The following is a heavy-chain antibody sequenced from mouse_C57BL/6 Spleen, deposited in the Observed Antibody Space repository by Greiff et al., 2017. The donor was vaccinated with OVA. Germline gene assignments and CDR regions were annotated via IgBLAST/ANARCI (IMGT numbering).Heavy chain of an antibody. J-gene: IGHJ1*03. D-gene: IGHD2-3*01. V-gene: IGHV1-53*01. Sequence: QVHVKQPGTELVKPGASVKLSCKASGYTFTSYWMHWVKQRPGQGLEWIGNINPSNGGTNYNEKFKSKATLTVDKSSSTAYMQLSSLTSEDSAVYYCARFFHVYDGYFGGYFDVWGTGTTVTVSS. CDR3: ARFFHVYDGYFGGYFDV. CDR1: GYTFTSYW. CDR2: INPSNGGT.